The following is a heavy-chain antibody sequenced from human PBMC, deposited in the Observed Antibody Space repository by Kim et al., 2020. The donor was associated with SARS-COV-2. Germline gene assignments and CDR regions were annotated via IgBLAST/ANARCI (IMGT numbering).Heavy chain of an antibody. D-gene: IGHD5-12*01. CDR1: GFTFSSYG. CDR2: IWYDGSNK. V-gene: IGHV3-33*01. J-gene: IGHJ6*03. Sequence: GGSLRLSCAASGFTFSSYGMHWVRQAPGKGLEWVALIWYDGSNKYYADSVKGRFTISRDNSKNTLYLQMNSLRAEDTAVYYCARVGPYSVYVTQPYYMAVWGKGTTVTVSS. CDR3: ARVGPYSVYVTQPYYMAV.